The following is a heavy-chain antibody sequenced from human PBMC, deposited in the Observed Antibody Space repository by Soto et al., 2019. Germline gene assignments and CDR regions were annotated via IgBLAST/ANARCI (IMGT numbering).Heavy chain of an antibody. CDR1: GYTFTSYA. CDR2: INAGNGNT. J-gene: IGHJ6*04. V-gene: IGHV1-3*01. CDR3: AADIVVVPAAHPLGV. D-gene: IGHD2-2*01. Sequence: ASVKVSCKASGYTFTSYAMHWVRQAPGQRLEWMGWINAGNGNTKYSQKFQGRVTITRDTSASTAYMELSSLRSEDTAVYYCAADIVVVPAAHPLGVWGKGTTVTVSS.